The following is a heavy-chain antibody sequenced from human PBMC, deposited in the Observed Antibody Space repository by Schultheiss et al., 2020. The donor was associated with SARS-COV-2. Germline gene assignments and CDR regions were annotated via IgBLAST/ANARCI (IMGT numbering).Heavy chain of an antibody. CDR1: GFTFSSYA. CDR2: ISGSGGST. Sequence: GGSLRLSCAASGFTFSSYAMSWVRQAPGKGLEWVSAISGSGGSTYYADSVKGRFTISRDNSKNTLYLQMNSLRAEDTAVYYCKIGSMGIAARRVGLGFFDYWGQGTLVTVSS. CDR3: KIGSMGIAARRVGLGFFDY. V-gene: IGHV3-23*01. J-gene: IGHJ4*02. D-gene: IGHD6-6*01.